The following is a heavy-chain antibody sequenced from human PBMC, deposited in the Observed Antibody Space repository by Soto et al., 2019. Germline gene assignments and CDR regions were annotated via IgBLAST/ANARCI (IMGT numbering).Heavy chain of an antibody. CDR3: ARETVIIANFFDY. V-gene: IGHV4-31*03. CDR1: GGSISSGGYY. Sequence: QVQLQESGPGLVKPSQTLSLTCTVSGGSISSGGYYWSWIRQHPGKGLEWIGYIYYSGSTYYNPSLKSRVTISADTSKNQFSLKLSSVTAADTAVYYCARETVIIANFFDYCGQGTLVTVSS. D-gene: IGHD3-10*01. J-gene: IGHJ4*02. CDR2: IYYSGST.